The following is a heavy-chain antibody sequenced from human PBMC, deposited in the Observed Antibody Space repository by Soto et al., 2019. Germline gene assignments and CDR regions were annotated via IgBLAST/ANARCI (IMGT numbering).Heavy chain of an antibody. CDR1: GYSFIKYG. Sequence: QLQLVQSAAEVKKPGASVRVSCKAYGYSFIKYGISWIRQAPEQGLEWMGWIKVDSGYTNYAQKFQGRVTMTADTSSDTAFMELRSLRLDDTAVYFCATSYDTGFDPWGQGTLVSVSS. CDR2: IKVDSGYT. V-gene: IGHV1-18*04. D-gene: IGHD3-9*01. J-gene: IGHJ5*02. CDR3: ATSYDTGFDP.